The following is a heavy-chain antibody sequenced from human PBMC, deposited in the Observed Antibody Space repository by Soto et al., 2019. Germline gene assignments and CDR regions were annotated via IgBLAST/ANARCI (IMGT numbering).Heavy chain of an antibody. CDR3: ARHWAPPLGGSGSYYLDY. V-gene: IGHV4-59*08. Sequence: QVQLQESGPGLVKPSETLSLTCTVSGGSITSYYWSWIRQPPGKGLEWIGYIYYRGNTKFNPSLKRRVTIPVDTSKNQFSLKLNSVTAADTAVYYCARHWAPPLGGSGSYYLDYWGQGTPVTVSS. CDR1: GGSITSYY. D-gene: IGHD3-10*01. J-gene: IGHJ4*02. CDR2: IYYRGNT.